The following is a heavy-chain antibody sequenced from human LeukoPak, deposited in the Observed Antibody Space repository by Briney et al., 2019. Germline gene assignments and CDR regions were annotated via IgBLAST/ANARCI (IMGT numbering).Heavy chain of an antibody. J-gene: IGHJ1*01. CDR3: ARERGSYDKYFQH. D-gene: IGHD1-26*01. Sequence: ASVKVSCKASGYTFTSYYMHWVRQAPGQGLEWMGIINPSGGSTSYAQKFQGRVTMTRDTSTSTVYMELISLRSEDTAVYYCARERGSYDKYFQHWSQGTLVTVSS. CDR2: INPSGGST. CDR1: GYTFTSYY. V-gene: IGHV1-46*01.